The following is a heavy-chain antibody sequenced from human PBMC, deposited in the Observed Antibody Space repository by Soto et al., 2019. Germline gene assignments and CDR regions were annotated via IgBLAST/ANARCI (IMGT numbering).Heavy chain of an antibody. CDR1: GFTFSSYA. CDR3: AKDMGGSWHLIYYFDY. D-gene: IGHD2-15*01. CDR2: ISGSGGST. J-gene: IGHJ4*02. Sequence: GGSLRLSCAASGFTFSSYAMSWVRQAPGKGLEWVSAISGSGGSTYYADSVKGRFTLSRDNSKNTLYLQMNSLRAEDTAVYYCAKDMGGSWHLIYYFDYWGQGTLVTVSS. V-gene: IGHV3-23*01.